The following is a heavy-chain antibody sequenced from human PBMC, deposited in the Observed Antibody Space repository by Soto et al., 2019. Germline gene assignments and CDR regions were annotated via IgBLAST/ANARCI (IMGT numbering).Heavy chain of an antibody. Sequence: SETLSLTCTVSGGSISSYYWSWIRQPPGKGLEWIGYIYYSGSTNYNPSLKSRVTISVDTSKNQFSLKLSSVTAADTAVYYCARGSYYYYYGMEVWGQGTTVTVSS. CDR2: IYYSGST. V-gene: IGHV4-59*01. CDR1: GGSISSYY. CDR3: ARGSYYYYYGMEV. J-gene: IGHJ6*02.